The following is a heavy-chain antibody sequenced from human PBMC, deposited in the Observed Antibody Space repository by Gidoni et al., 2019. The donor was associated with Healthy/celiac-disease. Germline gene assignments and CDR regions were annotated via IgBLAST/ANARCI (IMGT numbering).Heavy chain of an antibody. CDR2: ISGSGGST. V-gene: IGHV3-23*01. CDR3: AKDPCSSTSCRASYYYYYMDV. Sequence: EVQLLESGGGLVQPGGSLRLSCAASGFSFSSYAMSWGRQAPGKGLEWVSAISGSGGSTYYADSVKGRFTISRDNSKNTLYLQMNSLRAEDTAVYYCAKDPCSSTSCRASYYYYYMDVWGKGTTVTVSS. D-gene: IGHD2-2*01. J-gene: IGHJ6*03. CDR1: GFSFSSYA.